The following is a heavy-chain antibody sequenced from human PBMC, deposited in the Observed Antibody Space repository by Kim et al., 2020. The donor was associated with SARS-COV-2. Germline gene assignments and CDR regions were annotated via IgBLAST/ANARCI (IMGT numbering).Heavy chain of an antibody. CDR1: GGSFSGYY. CDR3: ARGGYSYGYVY. D-gene: IGHD5-18*01. Sequence: SETLSLTCAVYGGSFSGYYWSWIRQPPGKGLEWIGEINHSGSTNYNPSLKSRVTISVDTSKNQFSLKLSSVTAADTAVYYCARGGYSYGYVYWGQGTLVTVSS. CDR2: INHSGST. V-gene: IGHV4-34*01. J-gene: IGHJ4*02.